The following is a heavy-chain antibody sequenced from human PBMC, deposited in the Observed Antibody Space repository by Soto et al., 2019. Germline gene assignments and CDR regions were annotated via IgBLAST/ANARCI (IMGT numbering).Heavy chain of an antibody. CDR3: ARGVYDFWSGHPKGLDY. D-gene: IGHD3-3*01. J-gene: IGHJ4*02. CDR2: IRSKAKRYAT. V-gene: IGHV3-73*01. CDR1: GFTFSGSA. Sequence: PGGSLRLSCAASGFTFSGSAMHWVRQASGKGLEWVGRIRSKAKRYATAYAVSVKGRFTISRDDSRNTAYLQMNSLKTEDTAVYYCARGVYDFWSGHPKGLDYWGQGTVVTVSS.